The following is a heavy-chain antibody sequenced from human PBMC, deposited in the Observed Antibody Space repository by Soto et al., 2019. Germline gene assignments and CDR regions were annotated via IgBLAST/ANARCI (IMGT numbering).Heavy chain of an antibody. CDR1: SGSISSSNW. D-gene: IGHD2-8*01. Sequence: QVQLQESGPGLVKPSGTLSLTCAVSSGSISSSNWWSWVRQPPGKGLEWIGEIYHSGSTNYNPSLKSRVTMTVDKSKNQFSLKLSSVTAADTAVYYCAGGYCTNGVCSPFDYWGQGTLVTVSS. V-gene: IGHV4-4*02. CDR3: AGGYCTNGVCSPFDY. J-gene: IGHJ4*02. CDR2: IYHSGST.